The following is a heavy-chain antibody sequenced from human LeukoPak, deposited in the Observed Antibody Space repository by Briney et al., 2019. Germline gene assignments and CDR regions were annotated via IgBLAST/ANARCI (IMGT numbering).Heavy chain of an antibody. J-gene: IGHJ5*02. Sequence: ASVKVSCKASGYTFTSYDINWVRQATRQGLEWMGWMNPNSGNTGYAQKFQSRVTMTRNTSISTAYMELSSLRSEDTAVYYCARALSVVRGRVYSNWFDPWGQGTLVTVSS. CDR2: MNPNSGNT. CDR1: GYTFTSYD. CDR3: ARALSVVRGRVYSNWFDP. D-gene: IGHD3-10*01. V-gene: IGHV1-8*01.